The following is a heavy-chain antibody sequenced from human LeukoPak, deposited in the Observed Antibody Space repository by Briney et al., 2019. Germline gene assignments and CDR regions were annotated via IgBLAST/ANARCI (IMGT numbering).Heavy chain of an antibody. J-gene: IGHJ4*02. CDR3: ARGYSSGWYDTSYYFDY. CDR1: GGTFSSYA. D-gene: IGHD6-19*01. CDR2: IIPIFGTA. V-gene: IGHV1-69*01. Sequence: GSSVKVSCKASGGTFSSYAISWVRQAPGQGLEWMGGIIPIFGTANYAQKFQGRVTITADESTSTAYMELSSLRSEDTAVYYCARGYSSGWYDTSYYFDYWGQGTLVTVSS.